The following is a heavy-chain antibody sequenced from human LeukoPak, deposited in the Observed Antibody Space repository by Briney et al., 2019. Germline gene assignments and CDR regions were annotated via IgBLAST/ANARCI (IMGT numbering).Heavy chain of an antibody. J-gene: IGHJ3*02. Sequence: SETLSLTCIVSGGSMNNYYWSWIRQPPGKGLEWIAYIHYTGITNYNPFLRSRVTISLDTSKSQFSLKLNSVTAADTAFYYCARILEGSGATFDIWGQGTMVTVSS. D-gene: IGHD6-25*01. V-gene: IGHV4-59*01. CDR3: ARILEGSGATFDI. CDR2: IHYTGIT. CDR1: GGSMNNYY.